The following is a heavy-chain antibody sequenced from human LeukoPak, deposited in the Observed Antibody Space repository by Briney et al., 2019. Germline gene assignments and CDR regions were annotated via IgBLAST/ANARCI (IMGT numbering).Heavy chain of an antibody. V-gene: IGHV1-18*01. CDR3: AKNPRLGYCSSTSCYGGPRRFDP. J-gene: IGHJ5*02. D-gene: IGHD2-2*01. Sequence: GASVKVSCKASGYTFTSYGISWVRQAPGQGLEWMGWISAYNGNTNYAQKLQGRVTMTTDTSASTAYMELRSLRSDDTAVYYCAKNPRLGYCSSTSCYGGPRRFDPWGQGTLVTVSS. CDR2: ISAYNGNT. CDR1: GYTFTSYG.